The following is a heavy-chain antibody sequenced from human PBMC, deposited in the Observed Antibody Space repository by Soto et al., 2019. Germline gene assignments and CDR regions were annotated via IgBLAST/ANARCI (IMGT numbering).Heavy chain of an antibody. CDR1: GGSISSSSYY. CDR2: IYYSGNT. Sequence: QLQLQESGPGLVKPSETLSLTCTVSGGSISSSSYYWGWIRQPPGKGLEWIGSIYYSGNTYYTPSLTSRVTISVDTSKNQCSLKLSSVTAADTAVYYCAREGGRYCTGGSCQVDYWGQGTLVTVSS. J-gene: IGHJ4*02. D-gene: IGHD2-15*01. CDR3: AREGGRYCTGGSCQVDY. V-gene: IGHV4-39*02.